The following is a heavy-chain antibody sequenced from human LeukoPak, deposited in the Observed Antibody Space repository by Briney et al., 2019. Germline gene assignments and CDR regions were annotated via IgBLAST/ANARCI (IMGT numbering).Heavy chain of an antibody. CDR1: GFTFSSYE. Sequence: GGSLRLSCAASGFTFSSYEMNWVRQAPGKGLEWVSYISSGGDTIYYADSVKGRFTISRDNAKNSLYLQMDSLRAEDTAVYYCAREGTAMVSFDYWGQGTLVTVSS. CDR2: ISSGGDTI. D-gene: IGHD5-18*01. V-gene: IGHV3-48*03. J-gene: IGHJ4*02. CDR3: AREGTAMVSFDY.